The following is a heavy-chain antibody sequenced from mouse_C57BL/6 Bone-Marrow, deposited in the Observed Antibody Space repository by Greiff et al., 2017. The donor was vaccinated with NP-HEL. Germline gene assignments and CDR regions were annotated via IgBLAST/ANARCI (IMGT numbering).Heavy chain of an antibody. CDR3: TGDGGYYLRYFDV. CDR2: IRLKSDNYAT. CDR1: GFTFSNYW. D-gene: IGHD2-3*01. Sequence: EVKLMESGGGLVQPGGSMKLSCVASGFTFSNYWMNWVRQSPEKGLEWVAQIRLKSDNYATHYAESVKGRFTISRDDSKSSVYLQMNNLRAEDTGIYYCTGDGGYYLRYFDVWGTGTTVTVSS. J-gene: IGHJ1*03. V-gene: IGHV6-3*01.